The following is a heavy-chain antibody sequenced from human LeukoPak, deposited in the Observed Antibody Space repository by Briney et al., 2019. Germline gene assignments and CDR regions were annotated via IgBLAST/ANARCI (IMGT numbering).Heavy chain of an antibody. CDR1: GGTFSSYA. Sequence: GSSVKVSCKASGGTFSSYAISWVRQAPGQGLEWMGRMIPIFGTANYAQKFQGRVTITTDESTRTAYMELSSLRTEDTAVYYCARALVRGVISYYYYDMYVWGKGTTVTVSS. D-gene: IGHD3-10*01. J-gene: IGHJ6*03. CDR3: ARALVRGVISYYYYDMYV. V-gene: IGHV1-69*05. CDR2: MIPIFGTA.